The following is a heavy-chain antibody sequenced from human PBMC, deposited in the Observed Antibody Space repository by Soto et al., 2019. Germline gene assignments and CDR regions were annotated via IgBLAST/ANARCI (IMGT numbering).Heavy chain of an antibody. J-gene: IGHJ4*01. CDR3: TKARCSGDSCYVPDY. D-gene: IGHD2-15*01. CDR1: GFTFSSYT. Sequence: GGSLRLSCAASGFTFSSYTMAWVRQAPGKGLEWVSSISGSGGSPNYADSVQGRFTISRDNYKNTVSLQMNSLRAEDTATYHRTKARCSGDSCYVPDYWGHGTLVTVSS. CDR2: ISGSGGSP. V-gene: IGHV3-23*01.